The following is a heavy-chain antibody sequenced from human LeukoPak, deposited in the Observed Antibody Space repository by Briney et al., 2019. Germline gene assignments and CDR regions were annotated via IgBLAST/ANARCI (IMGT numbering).Heavy chain of an antibody. Sequence: GGSLRLSCAASGFTLSSNALSWVRQAPGKGLEGVSAIFGSGGTTFYADSVKGRFTIFRDNAKNSLYLQMNSLRAEDTAVYYCARGEATVTNCPNDYWGQGTLVTVSS. CDR1: GFTLSSNA. V-gene: IGHV3-23*01. D-gene: IGHD4-17*01. J-gene: IGHJ4*02. CDR2: IFGSGGTT. CDR3: ARGEATVTNCPNDY.